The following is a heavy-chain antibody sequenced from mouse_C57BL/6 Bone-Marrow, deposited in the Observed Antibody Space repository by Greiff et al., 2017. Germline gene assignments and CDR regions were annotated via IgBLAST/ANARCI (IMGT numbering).Heavy chain of an antibody. CDR3: VLYDYDGGYFDY. J-gene: IGHJ2*01. CDR1: GYTFTDYY. CDR2: INPNNGGT. Sequence: EVQLQQSGPELVKPGASVKISCKASGYTFTDYYMNWVKQSHGKSLEWIGDINPNNGGTSYNQKFKGKATLTVDKSSSTAYMELRSLTSEDSAVYYCVLYDYDGGYFDYWGQGTTLTVSS. V-gene: IGHV1-26*01. D-gene: IGHD2-4*01.